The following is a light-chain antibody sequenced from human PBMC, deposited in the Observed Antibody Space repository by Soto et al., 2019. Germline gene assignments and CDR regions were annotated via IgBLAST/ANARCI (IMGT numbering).Light chain of an antibody. CDR2: EVN. Sequence: QSVLTQPPSASGSPGQSVTISCTGTSSDVGGYKYVSWYQQHPGKAPKLMIFEVNKRPSGVPDRFSGSTSGNTASLTVSGLQAEDEADYYCSSYAGINNIGVFGTGTKLTVL. CDR3: SSYAGINNIGV. V-gene: IGLV2-8*01. CDR1: SSDVGGYKY. J-gene: IGLJ1*01.